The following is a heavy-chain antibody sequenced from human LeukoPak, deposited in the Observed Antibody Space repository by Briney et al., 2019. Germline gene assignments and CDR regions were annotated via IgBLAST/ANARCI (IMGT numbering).Heavy chain of an antibody. CDR2: IRQEGSET. J-gene: IGHJ4*01. CDR1: GFTFTDYW. V-gene: IGHV3-7*01. D-gene: IGHD6-13*01. CDR3: ARDGTAPGLYFDL. Sequence: GGSLRLSCAVSGFTFTDYWMNWVRQSPGKGREWLANIRQEGSETPYLDSVKGRFTISRDNTKNSLYLQMSSLRDEDTAVYYCARDGTAPGLYFDLWGQGTLVTVSS.